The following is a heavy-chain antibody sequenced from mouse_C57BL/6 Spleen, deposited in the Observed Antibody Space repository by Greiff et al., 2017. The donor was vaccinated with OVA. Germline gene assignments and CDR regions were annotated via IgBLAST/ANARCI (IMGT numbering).Heavy chain of an antibody. Sequence: EVKLMESGGGLVQPGGSLSLSCAASGFTFTDYYMSWVRQPPGKALEWLGFIRNKANGYTTEYSASVKGRFTISRDNSQSILYLQMNALRAEDSATYYCARTKGWGYFDVWGTGTTVTVSS. J-gene: IGHJ1*03. D-gene: IGHD2-3*01. CDR1: GFTFTDYY. V-gene: IGHV7-3*01. CDR3: ARTKGWGYFDV. CDR2: IRNKANGYTT.